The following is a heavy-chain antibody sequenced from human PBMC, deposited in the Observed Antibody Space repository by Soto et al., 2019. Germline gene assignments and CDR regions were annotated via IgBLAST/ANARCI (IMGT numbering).Heavy chain of an antibody. Sequence: GGSLRLSCAASGFTLRTYTMNWVRQAPGKGLEWVSSISISSSDRYYADSVRGRFTISRDNAKNALYLQMNSLRADDTAVYFCVGGMHPLFGGQGTLVTVSS. J-gene: IGHJ4*01. CDR2: ISISSSDR. V-gene: IGHV3-21*06. CDR1: GFTLRTYT. CDR3: VGGMHPLF.